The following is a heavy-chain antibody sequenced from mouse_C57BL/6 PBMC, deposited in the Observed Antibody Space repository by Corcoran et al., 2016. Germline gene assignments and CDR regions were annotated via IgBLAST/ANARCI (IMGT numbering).Heavy chain of an antibody. J-gene: IGHJ3*01. CDR1: GYTFTDYY. V-gene: IGHV1-26*01. D-gene: IGHD3-2*02. CDR3: SGAGYVWFAY. CDR2: INPNNGGT. Sequence: EVQLQQSGPELVKPGASVKISGKDSGYTFTDYYMNWVKQSHGKSLEWIGDINPNNGGTSYNQKFKGKATLTVDKTSSTAYMELRSLTSEDSAVYYCSGAGYVWFAYWGQGTLVTVSA.